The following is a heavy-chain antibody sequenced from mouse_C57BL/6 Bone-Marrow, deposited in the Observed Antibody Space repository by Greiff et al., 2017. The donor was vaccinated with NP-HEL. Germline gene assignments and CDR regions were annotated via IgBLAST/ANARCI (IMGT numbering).Heavy chain of an antibody. D-gene: IGHD2-2*01. CDR1: GYTFTDYE. Sequence: QVQLQQSGAELVRPGASVTLSCKASGYTFTDYEMHWVKQTPVHGLEWIGAIDPETGGTAYNQKFKGKAILTADKSSSTAYMELRSLTSEDSAVYYGTRESTMVTAVDYWGQGTTLTVSS. CDR2: IDPETGGT. J-gene: IGHJ2*01. CDR3: TRESTMVTAVDY. V-gene: IGHV1-15*01.